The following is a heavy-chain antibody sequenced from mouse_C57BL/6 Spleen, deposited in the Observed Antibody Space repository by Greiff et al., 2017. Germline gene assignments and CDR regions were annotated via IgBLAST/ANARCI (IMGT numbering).Heavy chain of an antibody. CDR1: GFSLSTSGMG. CDR2: IYWDDDK. Sequence: QVTLKVSGPGILQSSQTLSLTCSFSGFSLSTSGMGVSWIRQPSGKGLEWLAHIYWDDDKRFNPSLKSRLTSSKVTSRNQVFLKITSVDTADTATYYCARRGDYDPYYAMDYWGQGTSVTVSS. V-gene: IGHV8-12*01. J-gene: IGHJ4*01. CDR3: ARRGDYDPYYAMDY. D-gene: IGHD2-4*01.